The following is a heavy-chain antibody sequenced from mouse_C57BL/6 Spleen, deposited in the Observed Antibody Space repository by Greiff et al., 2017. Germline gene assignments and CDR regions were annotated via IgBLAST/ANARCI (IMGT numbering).Heavy chain of an antibody. CDR3: ARRSPYGSSNINFDY. CDR1: GFTFSDYG. CDR2: ISSGSSTI. J-gene: IGHJ2*01. D-gene: IGHD1-1*01. V-gene: IGHV5-17*01. Sequence: EVKLMESGGGLVKPGGSLKLSCAASGFTFSDYGMHWVRQAPEQGLEWVAYISSGSSTIYYADTVKGRFTISRDNAKNTLFLQRTSLRSEDTGRYYCARRSPYGSSNINFDYWGQGTTLTVSS.